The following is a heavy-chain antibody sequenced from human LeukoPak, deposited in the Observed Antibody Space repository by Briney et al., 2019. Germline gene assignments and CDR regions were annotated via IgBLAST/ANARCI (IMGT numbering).Heavy chain of an antibody. V-gene: IGHV4-4*07. Sequence: SETLSLTCTVSGGSISSYYWSWIRQPAGKGLEGIGRIYTSGSTNYNPSLKSRVTMSVDTSKNQFSLKLSSVTAADTAVYYCARDLGSYYYGSGRPSNWFDPWGQGTLVTVSS. CDR2: IYTSGST. D-gene: IGHD3-10*01. CDR3: ARDLGSYYYGSGRPSNWFDP. CDR1: GGSISSYY. J-gene: IGHJ5*02.